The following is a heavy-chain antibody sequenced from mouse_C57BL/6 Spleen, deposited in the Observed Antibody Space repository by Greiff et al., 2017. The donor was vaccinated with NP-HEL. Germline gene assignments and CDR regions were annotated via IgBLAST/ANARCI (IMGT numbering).Heavy chain of an antibody. Sequence: EVQVVESGGGLVKPGGSLKLSCAASGFTFSDYGMHWVRQAPEKGLEWVAYISSGSSTIYYADTVKGRFTISRDNAKNTLFLQMTSLRSEDTAMYYCAIYDYGLYAMDYWGQGTSVTVSS. CDR1: GFTFSDYG. CDR3: AIYDYGLYAMDY. V-gene: IGHV5-17*01. J-gene: IGHJ4*01. D-gene: IGHD2-4*01. CDR2: ISSGSSTI.